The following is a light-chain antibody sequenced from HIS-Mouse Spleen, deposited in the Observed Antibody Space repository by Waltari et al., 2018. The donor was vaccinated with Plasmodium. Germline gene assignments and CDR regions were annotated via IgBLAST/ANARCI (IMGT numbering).Light chain of an antibody. J-gene: IGLJ3*02. CDR3: CSYAGSSTFV. Sequence: QSALTQPASVSGSPGQSITISCTGTSSDVGRYNLVSWYQQHTGKAPKLMIYEGSKRPSGVSKRFSGSKSGKTAFLTISGLQAEDEADYYCCSYAGSSTFVFGGGTKLTVL. CDR1: SSDVGRYNL. V-gene: IGLV2-23*03. CDR2: EGS.